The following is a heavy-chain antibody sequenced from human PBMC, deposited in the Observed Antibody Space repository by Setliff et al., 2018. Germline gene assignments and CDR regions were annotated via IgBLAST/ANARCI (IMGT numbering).Heavy chain of an antibody. Sequence: PGGSLRLSCAASGFTFSSYGMHWVRQAPGKGLEWVALIWNDGSTKFYGDSVKGRFTISRDNSENTLYLQMNSLRAEDTAVYYCARNWATAQHYYYGMGFWGQGTTVTVSS. V-gene: IGHV3-33*01. J-gene: IGHJ6*02. CDR3: ARNWATAQHYYYGMGF. D-gene: IGHD2-21*02. CDR2: IWNDGSTK. CDR1: GFTFSSYG.